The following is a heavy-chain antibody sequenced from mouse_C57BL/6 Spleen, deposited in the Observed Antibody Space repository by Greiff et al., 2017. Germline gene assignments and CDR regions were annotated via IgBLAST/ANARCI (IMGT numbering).Heavy chain of an antibody. V-gene: IGHV1-61*01. CDR3: ARKDYYGNSYFDY. CDR1: GYTFTSYW. J-gene: IGHJ2*01. Sequence: QVQLQQPGAELVRPGSSVKLSCKASGYTFTSYWLDWVKQRPGQGLEWIGNIYPSDSETHYNQKFKDKATLTVDKSSSTAYMQLSSLTSEDSAVYYCARKDYYGNSYFDYWGQGTTLTVSS. CDR2: IYPSDSET. D-gene: IGHD2-1*01.